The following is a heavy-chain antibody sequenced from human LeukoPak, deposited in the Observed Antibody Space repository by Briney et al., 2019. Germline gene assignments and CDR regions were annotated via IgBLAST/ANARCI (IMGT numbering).Heavy chain of an antibody. J-gene: IGHJ4*02. Sequence: SVKVSCKASGGTFSSYAISWVRQAPGQGLEWMGRIIPILGIANYAQKFQGRVTITADKSTSTAYMELSSLRSEDTAVYYCAAYGGHYGSGSYLVDYWGQGTLVTVSS. V-gene: IGHV1-69*04. CDR2: IIPILGIA. CDR1: GGTFSSYA. D-gene: IGHD3-10*01. CDR3: AAYGGHYGSGSYLVDY.